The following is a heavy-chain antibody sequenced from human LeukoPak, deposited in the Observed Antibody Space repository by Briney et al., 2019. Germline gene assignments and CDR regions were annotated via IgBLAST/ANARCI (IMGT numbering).Heavy chain of an antibody. CDR2: IYYSGST. CDR3: ARTPPERFLEWLPSGD. D-gene: IGHD3-3*01. J-gene: IGHJ4*02. Sequence: SETLSLTCAVSGASIGSSDWWSWVRQPPGKGLEWIGSIYYSGSTYYNPSLKSRVTISVDTSKNQFSLKLSSVTAADTAVYYCARTPPERFLEWLPSGDWGQGTLVTVSS. CDR1: GASIGSSDW. V-gene: IGHV4-39*01.